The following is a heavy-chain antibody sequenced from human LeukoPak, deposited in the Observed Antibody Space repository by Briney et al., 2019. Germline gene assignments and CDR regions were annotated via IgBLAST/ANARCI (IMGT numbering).Heavy chain of an antibody. CDR1: GFTFTSSA. CDR3: AAGYYYDSSGYRY. V-gene: IGHV1-58*02. J-gene: IGHJ4*02. Sequence: SVKVSCKASGFTFTSSAMQWVRQARGQRLEWIGWIVVGSGNTNYAQKFQERVTITRDMSTSTAYMELSSLRSEDTAVDYCAAGYYYDSSGYRYWGQGTLVTVSS. D-gene: IGHD3-22*01. CDR2: IVVGSGNT.